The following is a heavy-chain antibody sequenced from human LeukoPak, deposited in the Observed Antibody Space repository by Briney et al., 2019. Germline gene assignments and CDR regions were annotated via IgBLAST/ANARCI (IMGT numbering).Heavy chain of an antibody. V-gene: IGHV3-49*04. J-gene: IGHJ4*02. Sequence: GGSLRLSCTASGFTFGDYSMSWVRQAPGKGLEWVGFIRSKAYGRTTEYAASVKGRFTISRDDSKSIAYLQMNSLKTEDTAVYYCTRSGAMDLGYDYWGQGTLVTASS. CDR2: IRSKAYGRTT. CDR3: TRSGAMDLGYDY. D-gene: IGHD5-18*01. CDR1: GFTFGDYS.